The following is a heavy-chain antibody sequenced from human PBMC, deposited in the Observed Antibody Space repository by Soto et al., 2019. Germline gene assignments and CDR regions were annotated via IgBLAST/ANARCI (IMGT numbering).Heavy chain of an antibody. CDR2: ISYSGST. Sequence: QVQLQESGPGLVKPSQTLSLTCTVSGGSISSGGYYWSWIRQHPGKGLEWIGYISYSGSTYYNPSLKSRVTRTVDTTKNQCTLKLRSVTAADTAVYYCARDSRTITFGGVIAWGQGTMGTVSS. D-gene: IGHD3-16*02. CDR3: ARDSRTITFGGVIA. J-gene: IGHJ5*02. V-gene: IGHV4-31*03. CDR1: GGSISSGGYY.